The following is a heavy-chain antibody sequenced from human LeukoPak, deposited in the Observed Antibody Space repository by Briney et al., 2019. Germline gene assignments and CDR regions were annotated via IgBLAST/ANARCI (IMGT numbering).Heavy chain of an antibody. V-gene: IGHV3-23*01. D-gene: IGHD5-24*01. CDR2: VGPSGART. CDR3: AKDDAYLQYAD. J-gene: IGHJ4*02. CDR1: GFTFSRYS. Sequence: GGSLRLSCAASGFTFSRYSMSWVRQAPGKGLEWVSGVGPSGARTYYADSVKGRFTVSRDNSKNMVFLQMNSLRAEDTAMYYCAKDDAYLQYADWGQGTLVTVSS.